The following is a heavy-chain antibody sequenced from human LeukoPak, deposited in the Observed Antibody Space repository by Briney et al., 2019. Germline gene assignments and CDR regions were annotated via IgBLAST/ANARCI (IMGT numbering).Heavy chain of an antibody. D-gene: IGHD3-10*01. CDR1: GYTFTGYY. V-gene: IGHV1-2*02. Sequence: ASVKVSCKASGYTFTGYYMHWVRQAPGQGLEWMGCINPNSGGTNYAQKFQGRVTMTRDTSISTAYMELSRPRSDDTAVYYCARDLGHLLWFGDPIPNFGIWGKGPMVTVFS. CDR2: INPNSGGT. J-gene: IGHJ3*02. CDR3: ARDLGHLLWFGDPIPNFGI.